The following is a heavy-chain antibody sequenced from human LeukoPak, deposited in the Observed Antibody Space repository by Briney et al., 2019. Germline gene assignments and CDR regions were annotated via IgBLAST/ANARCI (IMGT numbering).Heavy chain of an antibody. D-gene: IGHD2-8*01. V-gene: IGHV4-38-2*01. CDR2: ISHPGRP. Sequence: SETLSLTCSVSGYSFTSGHYWGWIRPPPGKGQEWIANISHPGRPHYTPSLTLRLTISVDTSNNQFSLKLSSVTAADTAVYYCARYCTSYTCILRAFYYWGQGALVTVSS. CDR3: ARYCTSYTCILRAFYY. J-gene: IGHJ4*02. CDR1: GYSFTSGHY.